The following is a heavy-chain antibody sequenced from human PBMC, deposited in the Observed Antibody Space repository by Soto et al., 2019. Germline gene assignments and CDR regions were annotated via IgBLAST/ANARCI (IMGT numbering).Heavy chain of an antibody. CDR3: VRLPWADYGGIFDP. CDR2: IHYSGST. V-gene: IGHV4-61*08. D-gene: IGHD4-17*01. Sequence: PSGTLSLTCIVSGGSIISGDYDWSWIRQPPGKGLEWIGYIHYSGSTNYNPSLKSRVTISVDTSKNQFSLKLSSVTAADTAVYYCVRLPWADYGGIFDPWGQGILVTVSS. J-gene: IGHJ5*02. CDR1: GGSIISGDYD.